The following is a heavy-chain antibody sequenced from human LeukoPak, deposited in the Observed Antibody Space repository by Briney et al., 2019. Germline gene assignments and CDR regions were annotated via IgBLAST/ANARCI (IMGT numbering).Heavy chain of an antibody. CDR1: GYSFTSYW. CDR3: ARTYNWNQYCFYY. V-gene: IGHV5-51*01. CDR2: IHPGDSDT. Sequence: GESLKISCKGSGYSFTSYWIGWVRQMPGEGLEWMGIIHPGDSDTRYSPSFQGQVTISVDKSISTAYLQWSSLKASDTAMYYCARTYNWNQYCFYYWGQGTLVTVSS. J-gene: IGHJ4*02. D-gene: IGHD1-20*01.